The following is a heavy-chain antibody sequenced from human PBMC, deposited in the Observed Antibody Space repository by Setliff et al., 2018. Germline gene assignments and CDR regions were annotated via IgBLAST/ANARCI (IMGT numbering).Heavy chain of an antibody. CDR1: GFTFNNFA. J-gene: IGHJ4*02. Sequence: GGSLRLSCAASGFTFNNFAMHWVRQAPGKGLEWVAVIWYDGSNKYYADSVKGRFTISRDNSKNTLYLQMNSLRAEDTALYYGARQATDYWGQGTLVTVSS. CDR3: ARQATDY. V-gene: IGHV3-33*01. CDR2: IWYDGSNK.